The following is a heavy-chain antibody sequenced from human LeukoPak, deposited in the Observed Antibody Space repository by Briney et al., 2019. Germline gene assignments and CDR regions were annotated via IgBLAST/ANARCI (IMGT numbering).Heavy chain of an antibody. CDR2: ISWNGGRI. V-gene: IGHV3-43*01. J-gene: IGHJ4*02. CDR1: GFTFAEYT. D-gene: IGHD6-19*01. Sequence: PLGSLRLSCAASGFTFAEYTMHWVRQAPGKGLEWVSLISWNGGRIHYGDSVKGRFTISRDNSKNSLYLQMTSLRTEDTALYYCVKDLVAASENVRGWYPMDYWGQGTLVTVSS. CDR3: VKDLVAASENVRGWYPMDY.